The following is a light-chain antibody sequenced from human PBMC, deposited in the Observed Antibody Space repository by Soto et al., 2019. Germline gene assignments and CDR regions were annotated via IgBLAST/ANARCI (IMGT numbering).Light chain of an antibody. J-gene: IGLJ3*02. CDR1: SSNIGSDT. Sequence: QSVLTQPPSASGTPGQRVTIPCSGSSSNIGSDTVNWFQQLPGTAPKLLIYSNNQRTSGVPDRFSGSKSGTSASLAISELQSEDEADYYCAAWDDSLNGPVFGGGTKLTVL. CDR2: SNN. CDR3: AAWDDSLNGPV. V-gene: IGLV1-44*01.